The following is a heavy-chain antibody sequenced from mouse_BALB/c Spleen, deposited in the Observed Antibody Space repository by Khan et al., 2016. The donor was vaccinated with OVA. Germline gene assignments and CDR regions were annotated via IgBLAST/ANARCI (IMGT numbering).Heavy chain of an antibody. Sequence: EVELVEPGGGLVQPGGSRKLSCAASGFTFIDYGMAWVRQTPGKGPEWIAFISSVAYSIYYADTVTGRFTISSENAKHTLYLVMSSLWSDDRGQYYCVRGGYAYWGPGTLVAVSA. CDR3: VRGGYAY. V-gene: IGHV5-15*02. CDR2: ISSVAYSI. CDR1: GFTFIDYG. J-gene: IGHJ3*01.